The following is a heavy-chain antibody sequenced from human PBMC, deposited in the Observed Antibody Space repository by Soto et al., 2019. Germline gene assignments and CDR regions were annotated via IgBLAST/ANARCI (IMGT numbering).Heavy chain of an antibody. CDR1: GFTFSSYG. V-gene: IGHV3-33*01. D-gene: IGHD2-21*02. J-gene: IGHJ6*02. CDR2: IWYYGSNK. CDR3: ARDRVVVTAIRGPRHNYYYYGMDV. Sequence: GGSLRLSCAASGFTFSSYGMHWVRQAPGKGLEWVAVIWYYGSNKYYADSVKGRFTISRDNSKNTLYLQMNSLRAEGTAVYYCARDRVVVTAIRGPRHNYYYYGMDVWGQGTTVTVSS.